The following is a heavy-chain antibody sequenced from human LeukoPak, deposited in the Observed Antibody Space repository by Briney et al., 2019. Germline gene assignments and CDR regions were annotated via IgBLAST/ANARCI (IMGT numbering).Heavy chain of an antibody. Sequence: GGSLRLSCAASGFTFSSYEMNWVRQAPGKGLEWVSYISSSGSTIYYADSVKGRFTISRDNAKNSLYLQMNSLRAEDTAVYYCAKDRGYCTSTTCYALHYFDYWGQGTLVTVSS. CDR1: GFTFSSYE. CDR3: AKDRGYCTSTTCYALHYFDY. D-gene: IGHD2-2*01. CDR2: ISSSGSTI. J-gene: IGHJ4*02. V-gene: IGHV3-48*03.